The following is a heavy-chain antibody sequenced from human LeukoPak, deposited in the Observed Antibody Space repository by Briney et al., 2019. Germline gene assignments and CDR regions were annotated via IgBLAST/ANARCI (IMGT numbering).Heavy chain of an antibody. CDR1: GGTFSSYA. V-gene: IGHV1-69*04. J-gene: IGHJ4*02. D-gene: IGHD1-26*01. CDR3: AVVGATSGSDY. Sequence: ASVKVSCKASGGTFSSYAISWVRQAPGQGLEWMGRIIPILGIANYAQKFQGRVTITADKSTSTAYMELSSPRSEDTAVYYCAVVGATSGSDYWGQGTLVTVSS. CDR2: IIPILGIA.